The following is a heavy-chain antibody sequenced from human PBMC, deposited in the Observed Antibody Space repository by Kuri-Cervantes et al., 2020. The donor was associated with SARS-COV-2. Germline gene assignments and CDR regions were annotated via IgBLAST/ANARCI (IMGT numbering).Heavy chain of an antibody. CDR3: TSSRDCSGGSCYSDY. J-gene: IGHJ4*02. CDR2: IRSKAYGGTT. V-gene: IGHV3-49*04. Sequence: GESLKISCTASGFTFGDYAMSWVRQAPGKGLEWVGFIRSKAYGGTTEYAASVKGRFTISRDDSKSIAYLQMNSLKTEDTAVYYCTSSRDCSGGSCYSDYWGQGTLVTVSS. D-gene: IGHD2-15*01. CDR1: GFTFGDYA.